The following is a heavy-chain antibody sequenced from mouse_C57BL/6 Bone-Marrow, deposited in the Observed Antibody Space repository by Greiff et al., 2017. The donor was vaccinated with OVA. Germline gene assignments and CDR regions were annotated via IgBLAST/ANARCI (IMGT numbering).Heavy chain of an antibody. CDR2: INPYNGGT. D-gene: IGHD1-1*01. J-gene: IGHJ2*01. CDR3: ASPWYYYGKGSYFDY. CDR1: GYTFTDYY. V-gene: IGHV1-19*01. Sequence: EVQLQESGPVLVKPGASVKMSCKASGYTFTDYYMNWVKQSHGKSLEWIGVINPYNGGTSYNQKFKGKATLTVDKSSSTAYMELNSLTSEDSAVYYCASPWYYYGKGSYFDYWGQGTTLTVSS.